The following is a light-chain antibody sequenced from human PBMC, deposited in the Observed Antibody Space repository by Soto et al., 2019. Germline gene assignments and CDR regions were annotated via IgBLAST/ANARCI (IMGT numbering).Light chain of an antibody. J-gene: IGLJ1*01. CDR2: EVT. Sequence: QSLLTQPPSSSGSPGQSVTISCTGTTSDVGGYNYVSWYQQRPGTVSKLMIYEVTKRPSGVPDRFSGSKSGNTASLTVSGLQPEDEADYYCSSYAGNPSYVFGTGTKVNVL. CDR1: TSDVGGYNY. V-gene: IGLV2-8*01. CDR3: SSYAGNPSYV.